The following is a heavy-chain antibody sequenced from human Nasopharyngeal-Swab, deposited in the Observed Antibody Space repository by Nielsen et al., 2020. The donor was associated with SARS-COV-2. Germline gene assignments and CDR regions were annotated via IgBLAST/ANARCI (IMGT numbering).Heavy chain of an antibody. CDR3: ARDRGIAVAGNYYYYGMDV. CDR2: ISYDGSNK. V-gene: IGHV3-30-3*01. Sequence: GGSLRLSCAASGFTFSSYAMHWVRQAPGKGLEWVAVISYDGSNKYYADSVKGRFTISRDNSKNTPYLQMNSLRAEDTAVYYCARDRGIAVAGNYYYYGMDVWGQGTTVTVSS. J-gene: IGHJ6*02. CDR1: GFTFSSYA. D-gene: IGHD6-19*01.